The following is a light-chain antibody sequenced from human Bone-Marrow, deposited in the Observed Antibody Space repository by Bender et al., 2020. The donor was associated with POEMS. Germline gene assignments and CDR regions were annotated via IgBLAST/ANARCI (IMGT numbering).Light chain of an antibody. J-gene: IGLJ3*02. CDR1: SGDAGNFNL. Sequence: QSVLTQPASVSGSPGQSITISCTGGSGDAGNFNLVSWYQQHPGKAPKVIIYEGTKRPSGVSIRFSGSQSGNTASLAISGLQAEDEADYYCCSYSSTSTLVFGGGTKLTVL. CDR3: CSYSSTSTLV. V-gene: IGLV2-23*01. CDR2: EGT.